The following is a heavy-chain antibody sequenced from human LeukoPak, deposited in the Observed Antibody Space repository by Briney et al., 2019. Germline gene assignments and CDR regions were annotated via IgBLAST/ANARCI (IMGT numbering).Heavy chain of an antibody. CDR1: GFTFSRYP. J-gene: IGHJ4*02. CDR3: ASVGYCSGGSCYPPY. CDR2: ISYDGSNK. D-gene: IGHD2-15*01. Sequence: GGSLRLSCAASGFTFSRYPMHWVRQAPGKGLEWVAVISYDGSNKYYADSVKGRFTISRDNSKNTLYLQMNSLRAEDTAVYYCASVGYCSGGSCYPPYWGQGTLVTVSS. V-gene: IGHV3-30-3*01.